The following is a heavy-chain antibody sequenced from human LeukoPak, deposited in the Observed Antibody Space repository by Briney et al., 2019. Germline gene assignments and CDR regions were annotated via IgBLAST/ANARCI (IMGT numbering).Heavy chain of an antibody. Sequence: MPSETLSLTCSFSGDSISTYYWSWIRQSPGKGLEWIGHIYSSGNTDYNSSLKSRVTISVDTSKSQLSLRLSSVTATDTAVYYCARLRWQLVGPYFDYWGQGILVTVSS. CDR1: GDSISTYY. CDR2: IYSSGNT. J-gene: IGHJ4*02. D-gene: IGHD1-26*01. V-gene: IGHV4-59*01. CDR3: ARLRWQLVGPYFDY.